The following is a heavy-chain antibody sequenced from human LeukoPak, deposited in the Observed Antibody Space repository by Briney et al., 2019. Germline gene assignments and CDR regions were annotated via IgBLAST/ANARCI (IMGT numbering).Heavy chain of an antibody. J-gene: IGHJ4*02. CDR1: GFTFSSYA. CDR2: ISGSGGST. Sequence: PGGSLRLSCAASGFTFSSYAMSWVRQAPGKGLEWVSAISGSGGSTYYADSVKGRFTISRDNSKNTLYLQMNSLRAEDTAVYYCARGGYYYDSSGYYQEGHFDYWGQGTLVTVSS. V-gene: IGHV3-23*01. D-gene: IGHD3-22*01. CDR3: ARGGYYYDSSGYYQEGHFDY.